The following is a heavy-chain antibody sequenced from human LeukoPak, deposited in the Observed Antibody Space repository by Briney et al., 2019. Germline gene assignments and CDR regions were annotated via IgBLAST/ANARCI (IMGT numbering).Heavy chain of an antibody. CDR2: IYYNGNT. D-gene: IGHD1-26*01. J-gene: IGHJ4*02. V-gene: IGHV4-61*01. Sequence: KTSETLSLTCIVSGDSVSSGNYYWSWIRLPPGKGLEYIGHIYYNGNTNYNPSLKSRVTISVDTSKNQFSLKLSSVTAADTAVYYCARGWQFVGPWGQGTLVTVSS. CDR3: ARGWQFVGP. CDR1: GDSVSSGNYY.